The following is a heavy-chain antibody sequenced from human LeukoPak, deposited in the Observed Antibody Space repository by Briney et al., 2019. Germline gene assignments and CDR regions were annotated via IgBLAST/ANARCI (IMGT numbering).Heavy chain of an antibody. V-gene: IGHV4-59*01. CDR2: IYYTGST. J-gene: IGHJ5*02. CDR1: GRSISSFY. D-gene: IGHD3-3*01. Sequence: SETLSLTCTVSGRSISSFYWSWIRQPPGQGLEWLGYIYYTGSTNYNPSLKSRVTISVDTSKNQFSLKLSSVTAADTAVYYCARGGYDFWSGAKYNWFDPWGQGTLVTVSS. CDR3: ARGGYDFWSGAKYNWFDP.